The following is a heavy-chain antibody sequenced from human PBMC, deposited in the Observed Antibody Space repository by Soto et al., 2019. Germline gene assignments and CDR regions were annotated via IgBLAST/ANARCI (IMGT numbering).Heavy chain of an antibody. CDR1: GGSISSYY. D-gene: IGHD5-12*01. CDR3: ARENIVATIGYYYYYMDV. Sequence: SETLSLTCTVSGGSISSYYWSWIRQPPGKGLEWIGYIYYSGSTNYNPSLKSRVTISVDTSKNQFSLKLSSVTAADTAVYYCARENIVATIGYYYYYMDVWGKGTTVTVSS. J-gene: IGHJ6*03. V-gene: IGHV4-59*01. CDR2: IYYSGST.